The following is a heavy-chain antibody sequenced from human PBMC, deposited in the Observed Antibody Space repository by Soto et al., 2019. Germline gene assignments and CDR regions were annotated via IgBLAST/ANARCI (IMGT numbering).Heavy chain of an antibody. D-gene: IGHD2-8*01. CDR2: IYYSEST. V-gene: IGHV4-61*01. Sequence: SETLSLTCTGSGGSVSSGSYYWSWIRQPPGKGLEWIGYIYYSESTNYNPSLKSRVTISVDTSKNQFSLKLSSVTAADTAVYYCARGLAIVLMVYAIPEWFDPWGQGTLVTVYS. J-gene: IGHJ5*02. CDR3: ARGLAIVLMVYAIPEWFDP. CDR1: GGSVSSGSYY.